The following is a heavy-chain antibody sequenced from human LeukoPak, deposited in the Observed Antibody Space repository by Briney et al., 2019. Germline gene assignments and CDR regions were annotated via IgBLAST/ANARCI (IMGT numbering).Heavy chain of an antibody. D-gene: IGHD3-16*01. Sequence: SGGSLRLSCAASGFTFNNYAMSWVRQAPGKGLEWVSAISGSGGSTYYADSVKGRFTISRDNSKNTLYLQMNSLRAEDTAVYYCAKDPYDYVWGSYNPYYFDYWGQGTLVTVSS. CDR3: AKDPYDYVWGSYNPYYFDY. CDR1: GFTFNNYA. V-gene: IGHV3-23*01. CDR2: ISGSGGST. J-gene: IGHJ4*02.